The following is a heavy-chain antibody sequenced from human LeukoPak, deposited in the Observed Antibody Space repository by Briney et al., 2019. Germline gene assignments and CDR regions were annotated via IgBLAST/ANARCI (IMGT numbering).Heavy chain of an antibody. V-gene: IGHV1-69*05. CDR2: IIPIFGTA. J-gene: IGHJ3*02. D-gene: IGHD1-7*01. Sequence: GASVKVSCKASGGTFSSYAISWVRQAPGQGLEWMGGIIPIFGTANYAQKFQGRVTITTDESTSTAYMELSSLRSEDTAVYYCARATGLELLGADAFDIWGQGTMVTVSS. CDR1: GGTFSSYA. CDR3: ARATGLELLGADAFDI.